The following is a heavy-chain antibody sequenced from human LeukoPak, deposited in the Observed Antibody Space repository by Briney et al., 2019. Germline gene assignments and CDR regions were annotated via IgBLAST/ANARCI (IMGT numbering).Heavy chain of an antibody. J-gene: IGHJ6*02. CDR3: ARYKYYYYYGMDV. D-gene: IGHD1-1*01. Sequence: PGGSLRLSCAASGFTVSSNYMSWVRQAPGKGLEGFSVIYSGGSTYYADSVKGRFTISRDNSKNTLYLQMNSLRAEDTAVYYCARYKYYYYYGMDVWGQGTTVTVSS. V-gene: IGHV3-66*01. CDR1: GFTVSSNY. CDR2: IYSGGST.